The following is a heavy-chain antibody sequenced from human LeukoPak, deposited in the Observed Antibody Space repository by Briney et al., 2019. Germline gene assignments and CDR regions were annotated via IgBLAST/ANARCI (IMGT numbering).Heavy chain of an antibody. CDR1: GGSISSYY. CDR2: IYYIGST. CDR3: ARLTSAAGVWAFDV. V-gene: IGHV4-59*08. D-gene: IGHD6-13*01. J-gene: IGHJ3*01. Sequence: PSETLSLTCTVSGGSISSYYWTWIRQPPGKGLEWIEYIYYIGSTTYSPSLRSRVTILVDTSKNQFSLKLSSVTAADTAVYFCARLTSAAGVWAFDVWGQGTRVTVSS.